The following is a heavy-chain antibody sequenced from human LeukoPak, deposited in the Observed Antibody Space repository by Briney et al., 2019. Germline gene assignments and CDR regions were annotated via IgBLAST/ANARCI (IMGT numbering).Heavy chain of an antibody. CDR3: ARGFGRP. Sequence: PGGSLRLSCSVSGFTFSNYWMNWVRQAPGKGLEWVANIKADGSEKYYVDSVKGRFTISRDNAKNSLHLQMNSLRAEDTAVYYCARGFGRPWGQGTLVTVSS. CDR1: GFTFSNYW. CDR2: IKADGSEK. D-gene: IGHD3-10*01. J-gene: IGHJ5*02. V-gene: IGHV3-7*03.